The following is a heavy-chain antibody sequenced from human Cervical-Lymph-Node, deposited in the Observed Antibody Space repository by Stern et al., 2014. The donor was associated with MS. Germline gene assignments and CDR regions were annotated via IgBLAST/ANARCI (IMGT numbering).Heavy chain of an antibody. Sequence: EVQLVQSGGGLVKPGGSLRLSCAASGFTFRTYTMNWVRQAPGKGVEWISSISARRADINYADSVKGRFTISRDNAKKSLFLQMNSLRVEDTAVYFCASVAVAGTGDQHYYYGLDVWGQGTTVTVSS. CDR2: ISARRADI. D-gene: IGHD6-19*01. V-gene: IGHV3-21*01. J-gene: IGHJ6*02. CDR1: GFTFRTYT. CDR3: ASVAVAGTGDQHYYYGLDV.